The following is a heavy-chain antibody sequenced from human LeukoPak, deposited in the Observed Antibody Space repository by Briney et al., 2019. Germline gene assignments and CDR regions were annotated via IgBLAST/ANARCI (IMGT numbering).Heavy chain of an antibody. CDR3: ARANYCSGGSCYKGFDP. CDR2: IYYSGST. V-gene: IGHV4-59*01. Sequence: SETLSLTCTVSGGSISSYYWSWIRRPPGKGLEWIGYIYYSGSTNYNPSLKSRVTISVDTSKNQFSLKLSSVTAADTAVYYCARANYCSGGSCYKGFDPWGQGTLVTVSS. CDR1: GGSISSYY. D-gene: IGHD2-15*01. J-gene: IGHJ5*02.